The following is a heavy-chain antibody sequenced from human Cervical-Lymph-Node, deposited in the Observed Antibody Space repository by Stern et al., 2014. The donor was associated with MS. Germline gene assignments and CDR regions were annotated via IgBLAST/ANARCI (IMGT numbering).Heavy chain of an antibody. CDR1: GFTFSTYA. D-gene: IGHD3-10*01. CDR3: ARGGRGVGLEY. V-gene: IGHV3-30-3*01. CDR2: VSYDGTQR. Sequence: VQLVESGGGVVPPGRSLSLSCVASGFTFSTYAMHWVRQAPGKGLEWVAVVSYDGTQRNSTDSVKARFTISRDNSKNTLYLHMNSLRDEDTAVYFCARGGRGVGLEYWGQGALVTVSS. J-gene: IGHJ4*02.